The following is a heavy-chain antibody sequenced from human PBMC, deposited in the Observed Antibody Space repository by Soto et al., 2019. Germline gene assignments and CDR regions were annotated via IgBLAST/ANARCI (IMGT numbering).Heavy chain of an antibody. D-gene: IGHD6-13*01. J-gene: IGHJ3*02. CDR3: AKEDYSSSWYPDAFYI. CDR2: ISGSGGST. Sequence: GGSLRLSCAASGFTFSSYAMSWVRQAPGKGLEWVSAISGSGGSTYYADSVKGRFTISRDNSKNTLYLQMNSLIAEDTALYYCAKEDYSSSWYPDAFYIWGQGTMGTVSS. CDR1: GFTFSSYA. V-gene: IGHV3-23*01.